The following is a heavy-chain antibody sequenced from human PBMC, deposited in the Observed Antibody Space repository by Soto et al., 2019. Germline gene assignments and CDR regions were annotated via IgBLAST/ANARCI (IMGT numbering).Heavy chain of an antibody. J-gene: IGHJ1*01. Sequence: QVQLVQSGAEVKKPGASVKVSCKASGYTFTSYAMHWVRQAPGQRLEWMGWINAGNGNTKSSQKFQGRATITRDTAASTAYMELSSLRSEDTAVYYCARGIRITIFGVVSNAEYFQHWGQGTLVTVSS. CDR3: ARGIRITIFGVVSNAEYFQH. V-gene: IGHV1-3*01. CDR1: GYTFTSYA. D-gene: IGHD3-3*01. CDR2: INAGNGNT.